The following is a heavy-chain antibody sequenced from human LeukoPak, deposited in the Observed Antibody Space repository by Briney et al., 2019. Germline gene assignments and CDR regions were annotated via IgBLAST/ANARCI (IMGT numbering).Heavy chain of an antibody. J-gene: IGHJ4*02. CDR2: IYYSGST. V-gene: IGHV4-59*01. CDR3: ARATPDHDILTGYYPFDY. D-gene: IGHD3-9*01. CDR1: GGSISSYY. Sequence: SETLSLTCTVSGGSISSYYWSWIRQPPGKGLEWIGYIYYSGSTNYNPSLKSRVTISVDTSKNQFSLKLSSVTAADTAVYYCARATPDHDILTGYYPFDYWGQGTLVTVSS.